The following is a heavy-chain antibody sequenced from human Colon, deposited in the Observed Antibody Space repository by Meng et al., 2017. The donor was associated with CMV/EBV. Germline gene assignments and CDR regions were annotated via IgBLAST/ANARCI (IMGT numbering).Heavy chain of an antibody. CDR1: GYRFPNHW. CDR3: VRQTDSSWYYDY. J-gene: IGHJ4*02. V-gene: IGHV5-51*01. CDR2: IYPDDSPI. Sequence: GESLKISCKVSGYRFPNHWIGLVRQMPGTGQGWMGVIYPDDSPIKYSPSFEGHDTISAAKSIATAYLQWSSLRASDTAMYYCVRQTDSSWYYDYWGQGTLVTVSS. D-gene: IGHD6-13*01.